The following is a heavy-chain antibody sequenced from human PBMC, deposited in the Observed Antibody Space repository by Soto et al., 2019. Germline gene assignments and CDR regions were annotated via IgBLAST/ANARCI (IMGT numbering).Heavy chain of an antibody. D-gene: IGHD6-19*01. CDR1: GYTFTTYG. CDR3: ARRLGSGWYDDAFDI. CDR2: ISTYNGNT. Sequence: GASVKVSCKASGYTFTTYGISWVRQAPGQGLEWMGWISTYNGNTQFAQRFQGRVTMTTDTSTSTAYMELRSLRSDDTAVYYCARRLGSGWYDDAFDIWGQGTLVTVSS. V-gene: IGHV1-18*01. J-gene: IGHJ3*02.